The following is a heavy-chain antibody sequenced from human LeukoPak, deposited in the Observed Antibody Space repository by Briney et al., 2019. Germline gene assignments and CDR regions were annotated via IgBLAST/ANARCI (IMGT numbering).Heavy chain of an antibody. J-gene: IGHJ3*02. Sequence: AASVKVSCKASGYTFTSFGISWVRQAPGQGLEWMGWISAYNGNTNYAQKLQGRVTMTTDTSTSTAYMELRSLRSDDTAVYYCARANIVVVPAANLGYDAFDIWGQGTMVTVSS. CDR2: ISAYNGNT. V-gene: IGHV1-18*01. CDR1: GYTFTSFG. CDR3: ARANIVVVPAANLGYDAFDI. D-gene: IGHD2-2*01.